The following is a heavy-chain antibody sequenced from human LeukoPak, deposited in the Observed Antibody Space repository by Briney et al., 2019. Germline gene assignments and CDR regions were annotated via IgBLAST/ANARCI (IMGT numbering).Heavy chain of an antibody. J-gene: IGHJ4*02. CDR1: GFTFSNYW. CDR3: ARDKGNGDYPRASSFGY. V-gene: IGHV3-7*01. Sequence: PGGSLRLSCAASGFTFSNYWMNWVRQAPGKGLEWVANINQDGTERFYVDSVKGRFTISRDNAKNSLYLQIDSLRAEDTALYYCARDKGNGDYPRASSFGYWGQGTLVTVSS. D-gene: IGHD4-17*01. CDR2: INQDGTER.